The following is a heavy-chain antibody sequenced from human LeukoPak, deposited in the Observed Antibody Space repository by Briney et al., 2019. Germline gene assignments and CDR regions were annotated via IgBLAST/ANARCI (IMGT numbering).Heavy chain of an antibody. D-gene: IGHD2-21*02. CDR3: ARALYCGGDCYLFDY. Sequence: GGSLRLSCAASGLSFNSCGMHWVRQAPGKGLEWVAVISSDGSNKYYADSVKGRFTISRDNSKNTLSLQMNSLRTEDTAVYYCARALYCGGDCYLFDYWGQGTLVTVSS. CDR1: GLSFNSCG. CDR2: ISSDGSNK. J-gene: IGHJ4*02. V-gene: IGHV3-30*03.